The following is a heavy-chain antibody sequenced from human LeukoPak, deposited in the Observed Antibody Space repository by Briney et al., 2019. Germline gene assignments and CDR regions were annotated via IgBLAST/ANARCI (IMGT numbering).Heavy chain of an antibody. D-gene: IGHD6-19*01. CDR2: IYWDGDK. CDR1: GFSLSTSGVG. V-gene: IGHV2-5*02. Sequence: SGPTLVKPTQTLTLTCTFSGFSLSTSGVGVGWIRQPPGKALEWLILIYWDGDKRYSPSLKSRLTITKDTSKNQVVLTMTNMDPVDTATYYCAHRRSNGWYFDYWGQGTLVTVSS. CDR3: AHRRSNGWYFDY. J-gene: IGHJ4*02.